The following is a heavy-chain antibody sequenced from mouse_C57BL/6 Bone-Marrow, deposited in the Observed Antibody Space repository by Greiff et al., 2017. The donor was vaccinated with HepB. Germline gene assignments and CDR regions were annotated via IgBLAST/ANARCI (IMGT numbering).Heavy chain of an antibody. CDR3: VKRGLWAMDY. CDR2: INPNNGGT. J-gene: IGHJ4*01. D-gene: IGHD1-1*01. Sequence: LVEPGASVKIPCQASGYTFTDYNMDWVKQSHGKSLEWIGDINPNNGGTIYNQKFKGKATLTVDKSSSTAYMELRSLTSEDTAVYYCVKRGLWAMDYWGQGTSVTVSS. V-gene: IGHV1-18*01. CDR1: GYTFTDYN.